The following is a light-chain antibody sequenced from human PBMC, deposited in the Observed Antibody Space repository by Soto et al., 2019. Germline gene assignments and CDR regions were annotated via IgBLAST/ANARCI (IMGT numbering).Light chain of an antibody. V-gene: IGKV3-20*01. CDR2: GAS. Sequence: EIVLTQSPGTLSLSPGERATLSCRASHSVSSSYLAWYQQKPGQAPRILIYGASSRATGIPDRFSGSGSGTDYSLTISRLEPEDFAVYYCKQYGSSPPYTFGQGTKLEIK. CDR3: KQYGSSPPYT. J-gene: IGKJ2*01. CDR1: HSVSSSY.